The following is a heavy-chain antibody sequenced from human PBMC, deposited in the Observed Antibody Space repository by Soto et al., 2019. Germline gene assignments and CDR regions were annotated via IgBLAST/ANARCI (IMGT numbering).Heavy chain of an antibody. CDR2: MNPNSGNT. Sequence: QVQLVQSGAEVKKPGASVKVSCKASGYTFTSYDINWVRQATGQGLEWMGWMNPNSGNTGYAQKFQGRVTTTRTPSISTAYLEPSSLTSEETAVYYWASEVGATRVEVWGQGTRVTVSS. CDR1: GYTFTSYD. V-gene: IGHV1-8*01. D-gene: IGHD1-26*01. CDR3: ASEVGATRVEV. J-gene: IGHJ6*02.